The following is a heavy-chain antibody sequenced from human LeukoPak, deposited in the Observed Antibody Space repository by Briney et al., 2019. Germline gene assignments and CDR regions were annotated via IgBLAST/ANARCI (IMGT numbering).Heavy chain of an antibody. D-gene: IGHD3-22*01. CDR3: ARDYYDSSGFGAFDI. CDR1: GYTFTANY. Sequence: ASVKVSCKASGYTFTANYMHWVRPAPGQGLECMGWINPNSGGTNYAQKFQGRVTMTRDTSISTAYMDLSRLRSDDTAVYYCARDYYDSSGFGAFDIWGQGTMVTVSS. CDR2: INPNSGGT. J-gene: IGHJ3*02. V-gene: IGHV1-2*02.